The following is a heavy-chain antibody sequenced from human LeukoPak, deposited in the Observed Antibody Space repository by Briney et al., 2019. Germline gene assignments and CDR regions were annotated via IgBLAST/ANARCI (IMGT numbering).Heavy chain of an antibody. Sequence: PSETLSLTCTASGDSIKTYYWSWIRQPPGKGLEWITYSYYMGTTNYNPSLKSRATTSIDTSKNQFSLKLSSVTAADTALYYCARQRSRVFDIWGQGTMVTVSS. CDR2: SYYMGTT. J-gene: IGHJ3*02. V-gene: IGHV4-59*08. D-gene: IGHD3-10*01. CDR1: GDSIKTYY. CDR3: ARQRSRVFDI.